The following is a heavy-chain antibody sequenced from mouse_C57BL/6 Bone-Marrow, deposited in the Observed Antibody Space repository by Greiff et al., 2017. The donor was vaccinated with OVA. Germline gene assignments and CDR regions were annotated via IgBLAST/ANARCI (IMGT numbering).Heavy chain of an antibody. CDR3: AREGYGYYFDY. Sequence: EVQLQQSGPELVKPGASVKISCKASGYTFTDYYMNWVKQSHGKSLEWIGDINPNNGGTSYNQKFKGKATLTVDKSSSTAYMELRSLTSEDSAVYYCAREGYGYYFDYWGQGTTLTVSS. CDR1: GYTFTDYY. V-gene: IGHV1-26*01. J-gene: IGHJ2*01. CDR2: INPNNGGT. D-gene: IGHD2-10*02.